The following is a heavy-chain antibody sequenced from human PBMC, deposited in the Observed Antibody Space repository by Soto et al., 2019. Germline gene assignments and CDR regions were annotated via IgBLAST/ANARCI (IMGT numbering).Heavy chain of an antibody. V-gene: IGHV1-3*05. D-gene: IGHD6-19*01. Sequence: QVQLVQSGAEEKKPGASVKVSCKASGYTFTSYAMHWVRQAPGQRLEWMGWINAGNGNTKYSQKFQGRVTITRDTSASTAYLELSSLRSEDTAVYYCAGAVAVPADFDYWGQGTLVTVSS. CDR1: GYTFTSYA. CDR2: INAGNGNT. CDR3: AGAVAVPADFDY. J-gene: IGHJ4*02.